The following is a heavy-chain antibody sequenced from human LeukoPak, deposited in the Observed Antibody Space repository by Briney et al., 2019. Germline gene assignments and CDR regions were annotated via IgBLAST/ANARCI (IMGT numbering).Heavy chain of an antibody. CDR2: IIPILGIA. Sequence: SVKVSCKASGGTFSSYTISWVRQAPGQGLEWMGRIIPILGIANYAQKFQGRVTITADKSTSTAYMELSSLRSEDTAVNYCARGVRCSGGSCYSRAGNWFDPWGQGTLVTVSS. CDR3: ARGVRCSGGSCYSRAGNWFDP. D-gene: IGHD2-15*01. CDR1: GGTFSSYT. V-gene: IGHV1-69*02. J-gene: IGHJ5*02.